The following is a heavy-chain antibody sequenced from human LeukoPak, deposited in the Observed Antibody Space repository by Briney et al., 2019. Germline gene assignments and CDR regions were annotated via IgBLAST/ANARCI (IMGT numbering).Heavy chain of an antibody. CDR3: ARGRWFAP. J-gene: IGHJ5*02. CDR1: GGSFSGYY. Sequence: SETLSLTCAVYGGSFSGYYWSWIRQPPGKGVEWIGYIYYSGSTNYNPSLKSRVTISVDTSKNQFSLKLSSVTAADTAVYYCARGRWFAPWGQGTLVTVSS. CDR2: IYYSGST. V-gene: IGHV4-59*01.